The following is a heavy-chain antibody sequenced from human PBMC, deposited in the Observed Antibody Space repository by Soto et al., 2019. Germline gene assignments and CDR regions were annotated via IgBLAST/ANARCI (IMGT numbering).Heavy chain of an antibody. CDR3: ARAGYCTNGVCSSLDY. CDR1: GYTFTSYA. Sequence: GASVKVSCKASGYTFTSYAMHWVRQAPGQRLEWMGWINPNNGNTKYSQKFQGWVTMTRDTSISTAYMELSRLRSDDTAVYYCARAGYCTNGVCSSLDYWGQGTLVTVSS. J-gene: IGHJ4*02. D-gene: IGHD2-8*01. CDR2: INPNNGNT. V-gene: IGHV1-2*04.